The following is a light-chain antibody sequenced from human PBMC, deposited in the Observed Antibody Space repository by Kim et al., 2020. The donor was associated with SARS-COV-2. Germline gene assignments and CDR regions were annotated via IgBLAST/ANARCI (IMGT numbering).Light chain of an antibody. J-gene: IGKJ5*01. CDR2: DAS. CDR3: QRRSNWPLIT. V-gene: IGKV3-11*01. Sequence: SPGERATLSCRASQSVSSYLAWYQQKPGQAPRLLIYDASNRATGIPARFSGSGSGTDFTLTISSLEPEDFAVYYCQRRSNWPLITFGQGTPLEIK. CDR1: QSVSSY.